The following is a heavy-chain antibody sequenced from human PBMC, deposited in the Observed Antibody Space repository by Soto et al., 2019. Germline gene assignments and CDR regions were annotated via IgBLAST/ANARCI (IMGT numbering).Heavy chain of an antibody. CDR2: ISYDGSNK. D-gene: IGHD4-17*01. CDR3: ARDFFGYGGALDY. Sequence: PGGSLRLSCAASGFTFSSYAMHWVRQAPGKGLEWVAVISYDGSNKYYADSVKGRFTISRDNSKNTLYLQMNSLRAEDTAVYYCARDFFGYGGALDYWGQGTLVTVSS. V-gene: IGHV3-30-3*01. J-gene: IGHJ4*02. CDR1: GFTFSSYA.